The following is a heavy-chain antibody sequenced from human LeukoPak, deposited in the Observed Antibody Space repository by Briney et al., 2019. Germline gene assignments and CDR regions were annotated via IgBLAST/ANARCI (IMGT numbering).Heavy chain of an antibody. Sequence: SETLSLTCTVSGGSISSSSYYWGWIRQPPGKGLEWIGNIYYSGTTYYSPSLKSRLTISADTSKNQFSLKLSSVTAADTAVYYCAREIVATIGWFDPWGQGTLVTVSS. CDR3: AREIVATIGWFDP. V-gene: IGHV4-39*01. CDR2: IYYSGTT. CDR1: GGSISSSSYY. J-gene: IGHJ5*02. D-gene: IGHD5-12*01.